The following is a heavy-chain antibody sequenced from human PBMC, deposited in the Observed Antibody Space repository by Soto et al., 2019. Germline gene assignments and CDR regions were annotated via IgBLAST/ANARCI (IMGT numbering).Heavy chain of an antibody. CDR3: AKGAADYGGNFDY. CDR2: IIPRSAKS. Sequence: ASVKVSCKASGDTFSTYSITWMRQAPGRGLEWVGGIIPRSAKSNYAQKFEGRVTITADESTSTAYMELSSLRAEDTAVYYCAKGAADYGGNFDYWGQGTLVTVSS. V-gene: IGHV1-69*13. D-gene: IGHD4-17*01. J-gene: IGHJ4*02. CDR1: GDTFSTYS.